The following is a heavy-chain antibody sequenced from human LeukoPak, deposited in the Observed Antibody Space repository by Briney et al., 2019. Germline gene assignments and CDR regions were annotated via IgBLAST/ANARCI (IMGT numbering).Heavy chain of an antibody. V-gene: IGHV3-23*01. D-gene: IGHD2-15*01. J-gene: IGHJ4*02. CDR3: AKQLGYCSDGSCYFES. CDR2: ISGSGGST. CDR1: GFTFSSYA. Sequence: PGGSLRLSCAASGFTFSSYAMSWVRQAPGKGLEWVSAISGSGGSTYYADSVKGRFTISRDNSKNTLYLQMYSLRAEDTAVYYCAKQLGYCSDGSCYFESWGQGTLVTVSS.